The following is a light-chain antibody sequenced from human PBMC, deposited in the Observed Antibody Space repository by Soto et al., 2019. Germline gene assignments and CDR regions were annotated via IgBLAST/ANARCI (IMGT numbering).Light chain of an antibody. Sequence: QSVLAQPASVSGSPGQSLTICCSGTSSDVGTYNLVSWYQQYPGKAPRLMIYEVTKRPSGVSNRFSGSKSGNTASLTISGLQPEDEADYYCCSYAGSSSSIFGTGTKVTVL. J-gene: IGLJ1*01. CDR2: EVT. CDR3: CSYAGSSSSI. CDR1: SSDVGTYNL. V-gene: IGLV2-23*02.